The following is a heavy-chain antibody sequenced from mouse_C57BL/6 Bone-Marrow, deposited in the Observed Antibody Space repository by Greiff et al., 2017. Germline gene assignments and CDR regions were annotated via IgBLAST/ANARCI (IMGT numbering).Heavy chain of an antibody. CDR2: IDPSDSYT. D-gene: IGHD1-1*01. J-gene: IGHJ3*01. V-gene: IGHV1-50*01. Sequence: VQLQQPGAELVKPGASVKLSCKASGYTFTSYWMQWVKQRPGQGLEWIGEIDPSDSYTNYTQKFKGKATLTVDTSSSTAYMQLSSLTSEDSAVYYCARPFYYGSSYVFAYWGQGTLVTVSA. CDR3: ARPFYYGSSYVFAY. CDR1: GYTFTSYW.